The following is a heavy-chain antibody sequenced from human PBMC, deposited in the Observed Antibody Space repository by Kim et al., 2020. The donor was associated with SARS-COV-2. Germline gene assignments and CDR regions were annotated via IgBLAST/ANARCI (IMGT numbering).Heavy chain of an antibody. Sequence: GGSLRLSCAASGFTFSSYSMNWVRQAPGKGLEWVSYISSSSSTIYYADSVKGRFTISRDNAKNSLYLQMNSLRAEDTAVYYCARALSVVVTAIEGGYWGQGTLVTVSS. J-gene: IGHJ4*02. CDR3: ARALSVVVTAIEGGY. CDR1: GFTFSSYS. CDR2: ISSSSSTI. V-gene: IGHV3-48*04. D-gene: IGHD2-21*02.